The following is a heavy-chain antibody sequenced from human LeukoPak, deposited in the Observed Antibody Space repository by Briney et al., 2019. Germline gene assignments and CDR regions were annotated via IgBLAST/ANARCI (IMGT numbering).Heavy chain of an antibody. D-gene: IGHD1-26*01. J-gene: IGHJ5*02. CDR2: ISNSGST. CDR1: NASISSYY. CDR3: AKVSGSLRESWFDP. Sequence: SETLSLTCSVSNASISSYYWSWIRQSPGKGLEWIGYISNSGSTNYNPSLKSRVTISVDTSKNQFSLKLSSVTAADTAVYYCAKVSGSLRESWFDPWGQGTLVTVSS. V-gene: IGHV4-59*08.